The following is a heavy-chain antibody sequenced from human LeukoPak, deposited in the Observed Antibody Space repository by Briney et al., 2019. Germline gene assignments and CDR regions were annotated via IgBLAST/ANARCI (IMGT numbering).Heavy chain of an antibody. V-gene: IGHV1-8*03. CDR1: GYTSTSYD. J-gene: IGHJ5*02. CDR2: MNPNSGNT. Sequence: GASVKVSCKASGYTSTSYDINWVRQATGQGLEWMGWMNPNSGNTGYAQKFQGRVTITRNTSISTAYMELSSLRSEDTAVYYCARVRAARNWFDPWGQGTLVTVSS. CDR3: ARVRAARNWFDP. D-gene: IGHD4-17*01.